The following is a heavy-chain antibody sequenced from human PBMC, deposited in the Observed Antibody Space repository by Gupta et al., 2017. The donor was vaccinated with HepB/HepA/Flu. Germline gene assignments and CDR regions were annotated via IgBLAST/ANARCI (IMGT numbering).Heavy chain of an antibody. CDR1: GFPVHSNF. J-gene: IGHJ6*03. V-gene: IGHV3-53*01. CDR2: IYRGNIT. CDR3: ARGQSDYSYYMDV. Sequence: DVQLVESGGGLIQPGGSLRLSCAASGFPVHSNFMSWVRQAPGKGLEWVSVIYRGNITYYTDSVKGRFTISGDNSKNTLYLQMNSLTAEDTAVYYCARGQSDYSYYMDVWGKGTTVTVSS.